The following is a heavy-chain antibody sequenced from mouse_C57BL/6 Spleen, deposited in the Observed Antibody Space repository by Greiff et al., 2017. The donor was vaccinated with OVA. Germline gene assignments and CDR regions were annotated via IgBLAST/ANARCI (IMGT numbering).Heavy chain of an antibody. CDR1: GFSLTSYG. J-gene: IGHJ2*01. CDR3: AKNYLIYDYLDY. D-gene: IGHD2-3*01. V-gene: IGHV2-5*01. Sequence: QVQLQQSGPGLVQPSQSLSITCTVSGFSLTSYGVHWVRQSPGKGLEWLGVIWRGGSTDYNAAFMSRLSITKDNSKSQVFFKINSLQAYDTAIYYFAKNYLIYDYLDYWGQGTTLTVSS. CDR2: IWRGGST.